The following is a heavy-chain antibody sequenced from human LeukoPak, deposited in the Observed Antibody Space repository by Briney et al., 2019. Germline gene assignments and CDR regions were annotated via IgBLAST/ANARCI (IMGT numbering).Heavy chain of an antibody. J-gene: IGHJ4*02. CDR2: IYTSGST. CDR1: GGSISSGSYY. V-gene: IGHV4-61*02. D-gene: IGHD3-22*01. CDR3: ARAVHYYDSSGYGY. Sequence: SETLSLTCTVSGGSISSGSYYWSWIRQPAGKGLEWIGRIYTSGSTNYNPSLESRVTISVDTSKNQFSLKLSSVTAADTAVYYCARAVHYYDSSGYGYWGQGTLVTVSS.